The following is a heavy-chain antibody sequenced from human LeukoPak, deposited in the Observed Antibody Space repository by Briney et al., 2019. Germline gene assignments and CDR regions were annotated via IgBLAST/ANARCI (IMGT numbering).Heavy chain of an antibody. CDR1: GYTFTSYG. J-gene: IGHJ4*02. V-gene: IGHV1-18*01. CDR3: ARARGRSLITTIDY. Sequence: ASVKVSCKASGYTFTSYGISWVRQAPGQGLEWMGWISAYNGNTNYAQKLQGRVTMTTDTSTSTAYMELRSRRSDDTAVYYCARARGRSLITTIDYWGQGTLVTVSS. D-gene: IGHD3-22*01. CDR2: ISAYNGNT.